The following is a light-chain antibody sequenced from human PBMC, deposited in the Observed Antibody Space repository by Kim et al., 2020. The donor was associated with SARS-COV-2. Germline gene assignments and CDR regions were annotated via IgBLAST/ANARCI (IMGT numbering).Light chain of an antibody. CDR1: SSNIGSNT. J-gene: IGLJ1*01. V-gene: IGLV1-44*01. Sequence: ELTQLPSASGTPGQRVTISCSGSSSNIGSNTVNWYQQLPGTAPKLLIYSNNQRPSGVPDRFSGSKSGTSASLAISGLQSEDEADYYCAAWDDSLNGHVFGTGTKVTVL. CDR3: AAWDDSLNGHV. CDR2: SNN.